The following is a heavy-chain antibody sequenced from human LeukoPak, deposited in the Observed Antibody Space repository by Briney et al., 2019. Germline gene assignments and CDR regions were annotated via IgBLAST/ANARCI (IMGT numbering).Heavy chain of an antibody. CDR3: ARDFSVVYCGGDCYPYYYYGMDV. CDR2: IIPILGIA. J-gene: IGHJ6*02. V-gene: IGHV1-69*04. CDR1: GGTFSSYA. D-gene: IGHD2-21*02. Sequence: GASVKVSCKASGGTFSSYAISWVRQAPGQGLEWMGRIIPILGIANYAQKFQGRVTITADKSTSTAYMELSSLRSEDTAVYYCARDFSVVYCGGDCYPYYYYGMDVWGQGTTVTVSS.